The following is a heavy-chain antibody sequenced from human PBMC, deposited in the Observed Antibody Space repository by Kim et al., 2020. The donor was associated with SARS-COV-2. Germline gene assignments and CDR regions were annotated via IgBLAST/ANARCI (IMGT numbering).Heavy chain of an antibody. CDR3: AKDGAARSYYYYYYMDV. J-gene: IGHJ6*03. CDR1: GFTFSSYA. CDR2: ISGSGGST. D-gene: IGHD6-6*01. V-gene: IGHV3-23*01. Sequence: GGSLRRSCAASGFTFSSYAMSWVRQAPGKGLEWVSAISGSGGSTYYADSVKGRFTISRDNSKNTLYLQMNSLRAEDTAVYYCAKDGAARSYYYYYYMDVWDKGTTVTVSS.